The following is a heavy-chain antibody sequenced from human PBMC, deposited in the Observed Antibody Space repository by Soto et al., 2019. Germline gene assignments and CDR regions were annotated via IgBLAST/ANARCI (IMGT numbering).Heavy chain of an antibody. CDR2: IYYRGHT. CDR3: ARSFLRGRFFDS. D-gene: IGHD3-10*01. J-gene: IGHJ4*02. Sequence: SGTLSVTCAVSGGSFSSSYYCGWLRQPPGKGLEWLGNIYYRGHTYYTPSLKSRFAMSVDRSKNQFSLTLTSVTAADTAVYYCARSFLRGRFFDSSGQGTLVTVSS. CDR1: GGSFSSSYY. V-gene: IGHV4-39*01.